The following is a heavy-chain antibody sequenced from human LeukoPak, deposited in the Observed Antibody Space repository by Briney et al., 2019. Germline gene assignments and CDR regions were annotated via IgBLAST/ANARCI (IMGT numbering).Heavy chain of an antibody. CDR3: ARDRRGYYYGSGSYYNVPDY. Sequence: GGSLRLSCAASGFTFSSYGMHWVRQAPGKGLEWVAVISYDGSNKYHADSVKGRFTIFRDNSKNTLYLQMNSLRIEDTAVFYCARDRRGYYYGSGSYYNVPDYWGQGTLVTVSS. J-gene: IGHJ4*02. V-gene: IGHV3-30*19. CDR2: ISYDGSNK. D-gene: IGHD3-10*01. CDR1: GFTFSSYG.